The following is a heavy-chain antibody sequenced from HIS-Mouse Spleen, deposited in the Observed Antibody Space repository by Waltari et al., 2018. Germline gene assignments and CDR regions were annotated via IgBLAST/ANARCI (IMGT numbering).Heavy chain of an antibody. CDR2: ASAYNGNT. Sequence: QVQLVQSGAEVKKPGASVNVSCKASGYTFTSYGLSWVRQAPGQGLEWMGWASAYNGNTNYAQKLQGRVTMTTDTSTSTADMELRSLGSDDTAVYYCARTQGTGYNSSWYGGGDYWGQGTLVTVSS. CDR3: ARTQGTGYNSSWYGGGDY. D-gene: IGHD6-13*01. V-gene: IGHV1-18*01. J-gene: IGHJ4*02. CDR1: GYTFTSYG.